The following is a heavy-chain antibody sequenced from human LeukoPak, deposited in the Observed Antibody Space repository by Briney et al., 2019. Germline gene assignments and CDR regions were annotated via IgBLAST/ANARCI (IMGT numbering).Heavy chain of an antibody. D-gene: IGHD3-22*01. CDR3: ARGLFLSGYLDAFDI. Sequence: PGGSLRLSCAASEFSVGSNYMTWVRQAPGKGLEWVSLIYNDGRTYYADSVKGRCTISRDNLKNVLYLQMNSLKVEDTALYYCARGLFLSGYLDAFDIWGQGTVVTVSS. CDR2: IYNDGRT. V-gene: IGHV3-53*01. J-gene: IGHJ3*02. CDR1: EFSVGSNY.